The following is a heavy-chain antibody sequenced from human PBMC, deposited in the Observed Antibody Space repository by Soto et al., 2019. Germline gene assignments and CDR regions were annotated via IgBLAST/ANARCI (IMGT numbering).Heavy chain of an antibody. CDR1: GFTFSNAW. V-gene: IGHV3-15*01. Sequence: EVQLVESGGGLVKPGGSLRLSCAASGFTFSNAWMSWVRQAPGKGLEWVGRIKSKTDGGTTDYATHVKGRFTISRDDSKITLYLQMNSLKVEDTAVYYCTPDYGILTGYTASWFDPWGQGTLVTVSS. CDR2: IKSKTDGGTT. J-gene: IGHJ5*02. CDR3: TPDYGILTGYTASWFDP. D-gene: IGHD3-9*01.